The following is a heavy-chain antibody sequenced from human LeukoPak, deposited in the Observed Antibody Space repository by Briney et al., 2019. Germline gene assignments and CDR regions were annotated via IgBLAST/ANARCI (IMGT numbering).Heavy chain of an antibody. V-gene: IGHV4-39*01. J-gene: IGHJ3*02. CDR2: IYYSGST. CDR1: GDSISSRNYY. D-gene: IGHD4-11*01. CDR3: ARLFRMTTVGMEAFDI. Sequence: SETLSLTCTVSGDSISSRNYYWGWIRQPPWKGLEWIGSIYYSGSTYYNPSLKSRVTISVDTSKNQFSLKLSSVTAADTAVYYCARLFRMTTVGMEAFDIWGQGTMVTVSS.